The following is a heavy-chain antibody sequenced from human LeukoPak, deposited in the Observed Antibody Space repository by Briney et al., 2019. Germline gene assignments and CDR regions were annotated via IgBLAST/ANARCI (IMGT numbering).Heavy chain of an antibody. CDR2: ISHDGSNK. CDR3: ARDKSIAAAVGDY. V-gene: IGHV3-30-3*01. Sequence: PGGSLRLSCAASGFTFSSYAMHWVRQAPGKGLEWVAVISHDGSNKYYADSVKGRFTISRDNSKNTLYLQMNSLRAEDTAVYYCARDKSIAAAVGDYWGQGTLVTVSS. J-gene: IGHJ4*02. CDR1: GFTFSSYA. D-gene: IGHD6-13*01.